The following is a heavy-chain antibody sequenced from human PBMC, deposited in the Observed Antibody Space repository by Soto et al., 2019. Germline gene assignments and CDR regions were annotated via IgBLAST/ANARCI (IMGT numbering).Heavy chain of an antibody. CDR1: GFTFSSYG. D-gene: IGHD6-13*01. J-gene: IGHJ6*03. CDR3: ARDRGSEAAAGTHYYYMDV. V-gene: IGHV3-33*01. CDR2: IWYDGSNK. Sequence: GSLRLSCAASGFTFSSYGMHWVRQAPGKGLEWVAVIWYDGSNKYYADSVKGRFTISRDSSKNTLYLQMNSLRAEDTAVYYCARDRGSEAAAGTHYYYMDVWGKGTTVTVSS.